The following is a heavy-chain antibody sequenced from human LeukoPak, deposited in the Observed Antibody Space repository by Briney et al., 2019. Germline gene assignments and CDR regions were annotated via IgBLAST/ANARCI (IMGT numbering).Heavy chain of an antibody. CDR3: AKDQGVMIAYNWFDP. V-gene: IGHV3-23*01. J-gene: IGHJ5*02. CDR1: GFTFGSSA. D-gene: IGHD2-21*01. CDR2: FSRSGPDT. Sequence: GGSLRLSCAASGFTFGSSAMSWVRQAPGKGPEWVSTFSRSGPDTYYADSVKGRFTISRDNSKNTLFLQMNSLRPEDTAVYYCAKDQGVMIAYNWFDPWGQGTLVTVSS.